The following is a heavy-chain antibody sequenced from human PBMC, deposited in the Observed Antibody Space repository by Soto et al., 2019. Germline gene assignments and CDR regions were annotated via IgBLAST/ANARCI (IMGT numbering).Heavy chain of an antibody. CDR1: GFTFSSYW. CDR3: VSDLSGRTDV. Sequence: EGSLRLSCAASGFTFSSYWMHWVRQAPGKGLVWVSRMNEDGGTTDYADSVKGRFTISRDNAKNTLYLQMNSLRVEDTAVYYCVSDLSGRTDVWGQGIKV. CDR2: MNEDGGTT. D-gene: IGHD3-10*01. V-gene: IGHV3-74*01. J-gene: IGHJ6*02.